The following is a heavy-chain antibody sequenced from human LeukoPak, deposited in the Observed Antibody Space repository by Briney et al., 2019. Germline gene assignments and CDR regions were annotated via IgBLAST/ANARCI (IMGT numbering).Heavy chain of an antibody. CDR3: ARGGSLLVGAISLGYYMDV. CDR1: GYTFTGYY. D-gene: IGHD1-26*01. CDR2: INPNSGGT. V-gene: IGHV1-2*02. J-gene: IGHJ6*03. Sequence: ASVKVSCKASGYTFTGYYMHWVRQAPGQGLEWMGWINPNSGGTNYAQKFQGRVTMTRDTSISTAYMELSRLRSDDTAVYYCARGGSLLVGAISLGYYMDVWGKGTTVTVSS.